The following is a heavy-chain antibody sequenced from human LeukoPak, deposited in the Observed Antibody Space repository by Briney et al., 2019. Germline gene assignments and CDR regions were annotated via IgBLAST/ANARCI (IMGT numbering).Heavy chain of an antibody. CDR2: IIPIFGTA. V-gene: IGHV1-69*13. CDR1: GGTFSSYA. D-gene: IGHD3-10*01. Sequence: SVKVSFKASGGTFSSYAISWVRQAPGQGLEWMGGIIPIFGTANYAQKFQGRVTITADESTSTAYMELSSLRSEDTAVYYCARGYGSGSYSIDYWGQGTLVTVSS. J-gene: IGHJ4*02. CDR3: ARGYGSGSYSIDY.